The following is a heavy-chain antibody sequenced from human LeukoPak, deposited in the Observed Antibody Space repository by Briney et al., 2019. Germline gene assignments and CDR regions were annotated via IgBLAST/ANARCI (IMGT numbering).Heavy chain of an antibody. CDR2: IRYDGSNK. J-gene: IGHJ6*03. CDR3: ARSPSYYDILTGPYYYYMDV. D-gene: IGHD3-9*01. Sequence: PGGSLRLSCAASRFTFSNYGMHWVRQAPGKGLEWVAFIRYDGSNKYYADSVKGRFTISRDNSKNTLYLQMNSLRAEDTAVYYCARSPSYYDILTGPYYYYMDVWGKGTTVTISS. V-gene: IGHV3-30*02. CDR1: RFTFSNYG.